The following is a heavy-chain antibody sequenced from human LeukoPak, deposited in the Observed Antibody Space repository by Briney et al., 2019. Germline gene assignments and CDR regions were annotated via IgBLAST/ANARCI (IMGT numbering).Heavy chain of an antibody. CDR2: INHSGST. CDR1: GGSISSSY. D-gene: IGHD6-13*01. J-gene: IGHJ4*02. CDR3: ASEAYSSSWAY. Sequence: SETLSLTCTVSGGSISSSYWTWIRQPAGKGLEWIGEINHSGSTNYNPSLKSRVTISVDTSKNQFSLKLSSVTAADTAVYYCASEAYSSSWAYWGQGTLVTVSS. V-gene: IGHV4-34*01.